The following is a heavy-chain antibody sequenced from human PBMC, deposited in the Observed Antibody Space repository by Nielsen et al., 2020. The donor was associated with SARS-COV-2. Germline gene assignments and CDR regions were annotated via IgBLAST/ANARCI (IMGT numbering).Heavy chain of an antibody. J-gene: IGHJ4*02. D-gene: IGHD6-13*01. V-gene: IGHV3-74*01. CDR1: GFTFGSSW. CDR3: TKVLFSSSWQAPFDS. Sequence: GESLKISCAASGFTFGSSWMHWVRQAPGKGLVWVSRINSDWRTTTYADSVKGRFTISRDNSKNTVYLQMNSLRPEDTAVYYCTKVLFSSSWQAPFDSWGQGTLVTVSS. CDR2: INSDWRTT.